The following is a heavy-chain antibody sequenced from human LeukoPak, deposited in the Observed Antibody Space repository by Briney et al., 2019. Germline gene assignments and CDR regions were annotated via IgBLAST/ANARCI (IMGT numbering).Heavy chain of an antibody. J-gene: IGHJ4*02. V-gene: IGHV3-74*01. CDR3: ARRYNWNPDY. CDR1: GFTFSSDF. CDR2: ISGDETYT. Sequence: PGGSLRLSCVASGFTFSSDFMHWIRQAPGEGLMWVSQISGDETYTNYADSVKGRFTISRDNSKNTLYLQMNSLRAEDTAVYYCARRYNWNPDYWGQGTLVTVSS. D-gene: IGHD1-20*01.